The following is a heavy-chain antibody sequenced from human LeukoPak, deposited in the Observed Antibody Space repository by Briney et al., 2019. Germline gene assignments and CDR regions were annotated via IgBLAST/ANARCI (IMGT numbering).Heavy chain of an antibody. CDR1: GFTFSNAW. D-gene: IGHD3-3*01. Sequence: GGSLRLSCAASGFTFSNAWMSWVRQAPGKGLEWVGRIKSKTDGGTTDYAAPVKGRFIISRDDSKNTLYLQMNSLKTEDTAVYYCTTVAPNYDFWSGYRNVWGQGTLVTVSS. CDR3: TTVAPNYDFWSGYRNV. V-gene: IGHV3-15*01. J-gene: IGHJ4*02. CDR2: IKSKTDGGTT.